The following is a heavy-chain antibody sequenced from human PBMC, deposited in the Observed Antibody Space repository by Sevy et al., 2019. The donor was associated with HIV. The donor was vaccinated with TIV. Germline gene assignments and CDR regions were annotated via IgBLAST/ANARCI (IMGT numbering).Heavy chain of an antibody. CDR3: ARATKFKSRDCSGGSCNDAFDI. CDR2: ISSSSSTI. J-gene: IGHJ3*02. V-gene: IGHV3-48*02. D-gene: IGHD2-15*01. CDR1: GFTFSSYS. Sequence: GGSLRLSCAASGFTFSSYSMNWVRQAPGKGLEWVSYISSSSSTIYYADSVKGRFTISRDNAKNSLYLQMNSLRDEDTAVYYCARATKFKSRDCSGGSCNDAFDIGGQGTMVTVSS.